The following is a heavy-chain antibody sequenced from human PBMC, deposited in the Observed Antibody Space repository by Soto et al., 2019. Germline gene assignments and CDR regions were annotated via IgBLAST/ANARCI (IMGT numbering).Heavy chain of an antibody. CDR3: ARPVYRSGWADY. CDR1: GGSISSSNYY. V-gene: IGHV4-39*01. Sequence: QLQLQESGPGLVKPSETLSLTCTVSGGSISSSNYYWGWIRQPPGQGLEWIGTIYYSGSTYYNPSLKSRVTISVYTSKNQFSLKLSSVTAADTAVYYCARPVYRSGWADYWGQGTLVTVSS. J-gene: IGHJ4*02. D-gene: IGHD6-19*01. CDR2: IYYSGST.